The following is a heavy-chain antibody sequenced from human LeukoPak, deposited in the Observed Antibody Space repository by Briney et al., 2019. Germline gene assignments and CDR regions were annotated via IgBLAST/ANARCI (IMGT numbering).Heavy chain of an antibody. Sequence: ASVKVSCKASGGTFSSYAISWVRQAPGQGLEWMGRIIPILGIANYAQKFQDRVTITADKSTSTAYMELSSLRSEDTAVYYCARGRESSSWEYWYFDLWGRGTLVTVSS. CDR1: GGTFSSYA. CDR2: IIPILGIA. J-gene: IGHJ2*01. D-gene: IGHD6-13*01. CDR3: ARGRESSSWEYWYFDL. V-gene: IGHV1-69*04.